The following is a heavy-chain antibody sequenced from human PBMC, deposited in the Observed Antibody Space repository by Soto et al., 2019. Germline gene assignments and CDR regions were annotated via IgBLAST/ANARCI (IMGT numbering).Heavy chain of an antibody. D-gene: IGHD2-2*01. CDR3: ARESFRAAMPHKEFDY. CDR2: ISSSSSYI. J-gene: IGHJ4*02. Sequence: PGGSLRLSCAASGFTFSSYSMNWVRQAPGKGLEWVSSISSSSSYIYYADSVKGRFTISRDNAKNSLYLQMNSLRAEDTAVYYCARESFRAAMPHKEFDYWGQGTLVTVSS. V-gene: IGHV3-21*01. CDR1: GFTFSSYS.